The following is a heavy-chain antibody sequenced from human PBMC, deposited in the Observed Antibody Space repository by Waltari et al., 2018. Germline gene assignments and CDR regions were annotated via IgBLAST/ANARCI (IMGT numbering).Heavy chain of an antibody. Sequence: QVQLQQWGAGLLKPSETLSLTCAVYGGSFSGYYWSWIRQPPGKGLEWIGEINHSGSTNYHPSLKSRVTISVDTSKNQFSLKRSSVTAADPAVYYWARAWISLILGATSAFDIWGQGTMVTIS. CDR1: GGSFSGYY. D-gene: IGHD1-26*01. V-gene: IGHV4-34*01. CDR2: INHSGST. J-gene: IGHJ3*02. CDR3: ARAWISLILGATSAFDI.